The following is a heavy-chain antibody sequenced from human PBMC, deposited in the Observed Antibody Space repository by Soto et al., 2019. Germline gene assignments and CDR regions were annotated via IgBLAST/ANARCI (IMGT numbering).Heavy chain of an antibody. Sequence: ASVKVSCKASGYTFTSYGISWVRQAPGQGLEWMGWISAYNGNTNYAQKLQGRVTMTTDTSTSTAYTELRSLRSDGTAVYYCAREKRDDFWSGYYHFDYWGQGTLVTVSS. V-gene: IGHV1-18*01. J-gene: IGHJ4*02. CDR3: AREKRDDFWSGYYHFDY. CDR1: GYTFTSYG. D-gene: IGHD3-3*01. CDR2: ISAYNGNT.